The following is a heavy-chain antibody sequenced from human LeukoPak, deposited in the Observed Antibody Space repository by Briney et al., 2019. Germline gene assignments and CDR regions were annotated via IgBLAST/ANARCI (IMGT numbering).Heavy chain of an antibody. J-gene: IGHJ4*02. D-gene: IGHD2-2*01. CDR1: GYTLTSYG. Sequence: GASVKVSCEASGYTLTSYGINWMRQAPGQGLEWMGWISTQTGNTNYAQKVQGRLTLTTDRSTSTVYMELSSLRSEDTAVYYCARSCSSTSCYLRIFDYWGQGTLVTVSS. CDR3: ARSCSSTSCYLRIFDY. V-gene: IGHV1-18*01. CDR2: ISTQTGNT.